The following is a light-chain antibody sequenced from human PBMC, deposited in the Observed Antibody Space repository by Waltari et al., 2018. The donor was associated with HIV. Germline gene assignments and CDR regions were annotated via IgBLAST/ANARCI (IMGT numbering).Light chain of an antibody. Sequence: EIVMTHSPATLSVAPGERATLSCRASQSVSSNLPWYQQKPGQAPRLLIYGASTRATGIPARFSGSGSGTEFTLTISSLQSEDFAVYYCQQYNNWLWTFGQGTKVEIK. CDR2: GAS. CDR1: QSVSSN. J-gene: IGKJ1*01. V-gene: IGKV3-15*01. CDR3: QQYNNWLWT.